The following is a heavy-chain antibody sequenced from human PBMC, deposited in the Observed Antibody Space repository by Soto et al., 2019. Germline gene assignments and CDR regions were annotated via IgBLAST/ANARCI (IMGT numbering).Heavy chain of an antibody. Sequence: GESLKISCKGSGYSFTSYWIGWVRQMPGKGLEWMGIIYPGDSDTRYSPSFQGQVTISADKSISTAYLQWSSLKASDTAMYYCARLRVATQPYYYYYMDVWGKGTTVTVSS. CDR1: GYSFTSYW. CDR2: IYPGDSDT. D-gene: IGHD5-12*01. J-gene: IGHJ6*03. CDR3: ARLRVATQPYYYYYMDV. V-gene: IGHV5-51*01.